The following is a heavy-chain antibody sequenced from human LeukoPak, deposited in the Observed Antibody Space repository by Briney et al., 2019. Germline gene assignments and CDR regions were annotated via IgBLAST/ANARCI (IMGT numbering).Heavy chain of an antibody. J-gene: IGHJ6*02. CDR2: IWYDGSNK. V-gene: IGHV3-33*01. CDR3: AREYYYDSSGYYLTPFYYYYYGMDV. D-gene: IGHD3-22*01. CDR1: GFTFSSYG. Sequence: GGSLRLSCAASGFTFSSYGMHWVRQAPGKGLEWVAVIWYDGSNKYYADSVKGRFTISRDNSKNTLYLQMNSLRAEDTAVYYCAREYYYDSSGYYLTPFYYYYYGMDVWGQGTTVTVSS.